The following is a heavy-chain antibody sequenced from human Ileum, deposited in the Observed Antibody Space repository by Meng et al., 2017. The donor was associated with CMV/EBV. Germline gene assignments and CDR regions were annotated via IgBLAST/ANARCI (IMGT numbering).Heavy chain of an antibody. Sequence: GGSLRLSCAASGFTFSSYWMSWLRQAPGKGPEWVANIKTDGSDKYYVDSVKGRFTISRDNAKNSLYLQMNSLRDEDTAVYYCAKGAATCGSTSCHRSWFDPWGQGTLVTVSS. J-gene: IGHJ5*02. CDR1: GFTFSSYW. D-gene: IGHD2-2*01. CDR2: IKTDGSDK. CDR3: AKGAATCGSTSCHRSWFDP. V-gene: IGHV3-7*01.